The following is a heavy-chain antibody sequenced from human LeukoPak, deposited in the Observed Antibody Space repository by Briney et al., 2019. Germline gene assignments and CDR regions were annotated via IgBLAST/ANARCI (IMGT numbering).Heavy chain of an antibody. J-gene: IGHJ4*02. CDR1: GFIFSSYA. CDR2: ISYDGSNK. V-gene: IGHV3-30*04. D-gene: IGHD2-2*01. CDR3: ARDLSPSYKRYCSSTSCYGPFDY. Sequence: GGSLRLSCAASGFIFSSYAMHWVRQAPGKGLEWVAVISYDGSNKYYADSVKGRFTISRDNSKNTLYLQMNSLRAEDTAVYYCARDLSPSYKRYCSSTSCYGPFDYWGQGTLVTVSS.